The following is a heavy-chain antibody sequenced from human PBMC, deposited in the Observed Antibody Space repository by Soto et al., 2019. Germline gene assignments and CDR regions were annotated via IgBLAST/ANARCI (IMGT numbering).Heavy chain of an antibody. CDR3: ARVKGYYYDSSGYYYVDY. CDR2: IYYSGST. CDR1: GGSVSSGSYY. J-gene: IGHJ4*02. D-gene: IGHD3-22*01. Sequence: LSLTCTVSGGSVSSGSYYWSWIRQPPGKGLEWIGYIYYSGSTNYNPSLKSRVTISVDTSKNQFSLKLSSVTAADTAVYYCARVKGYYYDSSGYYYVDYWGQGTLVTVSS. V-gene: IGHV4-61*01.